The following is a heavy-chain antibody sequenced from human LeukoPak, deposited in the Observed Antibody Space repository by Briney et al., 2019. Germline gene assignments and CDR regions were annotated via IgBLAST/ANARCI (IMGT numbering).Heavy chain of an antibody. V-gene: IGHV3-30*02. D-gene: IGHD6-13*01. J-gene: IGHJ4*02. CDR1: GFSLSRNG. CDR3: ASRPVRQQLVKY. CDR2: ILSDGSYE. Sequence: GGSLRLSCATSGFSLSRNGMHWVRQAPGQGLEWVAFILSDGSYEYYADSVKGRFTISRDNAKNSLYLQMNSLRAEDTAVYYCASRPVRQQLVKYWGQGTLVTVSS.